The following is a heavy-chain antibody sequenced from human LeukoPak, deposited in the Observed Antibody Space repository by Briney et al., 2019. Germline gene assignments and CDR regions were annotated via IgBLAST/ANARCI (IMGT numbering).Heavy chain of an antibody. CDR3: ARVGCSSTSCYRYWFDP. D-gene: IGHD2-2*01. V-gene: IGHV4-34*01. Sequence: GSLRLSCAGSGFTFSSYAMSWVRQPPGKGLEWIGEINHSGSTNYNPSLKSRVTISVDTSKNQFSLKLSSVTAADTAVYYCARVGCSSTSCYRYWFDPWGQGTLVTVSS. CDR2: INHSGST. J-gene: IGHJ5*02. CDR1: GFTFSSYA.